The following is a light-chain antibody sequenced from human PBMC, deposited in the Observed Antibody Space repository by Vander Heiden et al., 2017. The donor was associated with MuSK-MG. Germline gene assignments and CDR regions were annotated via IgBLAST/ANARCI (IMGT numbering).Light chain of an antibody. Sequence: QSALTQPASVSGSPGQSITISCTGTSSDIGRFDYVSWYQQHPGEVPKLMIYDVSDRPSGVSNRFSGSKSGNTASLTISGLQADDESDYYCASYTSDQGWVFGGGTKLTVL. J-gene: IGLJ3*02. V-gene: IGLV2-14*03. CDR2: DVS. CDR1: SSDIGRFDY. CDR3: ASYTSDQGWV.